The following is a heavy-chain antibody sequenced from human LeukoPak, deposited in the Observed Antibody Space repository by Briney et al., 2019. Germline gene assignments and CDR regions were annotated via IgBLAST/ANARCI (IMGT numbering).Heavy chain of an antibody. D-gene: IGHD1-26*01. J-gene: IGHJ6*03. CDR3: AKGVGTSYHYHMDV. V-gene: IGHV3-9*03. CDR2: ISWNSYDI. Sequence: PGRSLRLSCAASGFTFDEYAMHRVRQPPGKGLEWVSGISWNSYDIVYADSVKGRFTISRDNAKNSLYLQMNSLRAEDMALYYCAKGVGTSYHYHMDVWGKGTTVIVSS. CDR1: GFTFDEYA.